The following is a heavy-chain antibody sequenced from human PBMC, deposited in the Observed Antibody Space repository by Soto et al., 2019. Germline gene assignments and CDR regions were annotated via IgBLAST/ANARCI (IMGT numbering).Heavy chain of an antibody. CDR3: ARQPDYNILTGYFYYFDY. V-gene: IGHV5-51*01. Sequence: GESLTISCKLSGCSFTRYWIGWVRQMPGKDLEWMGIIYPGDSDARYSPSFQGQVTISVDTSISTAYLQWSSLKASDTAMYYCARQPDYNILTGYFYYFDYWGQGTLVTVSS. CDR2: IYPGDSDA. D-gene: IGHD3-9*01. J-gene: IGHJ4*02. CDR1: GCSFTRYW.